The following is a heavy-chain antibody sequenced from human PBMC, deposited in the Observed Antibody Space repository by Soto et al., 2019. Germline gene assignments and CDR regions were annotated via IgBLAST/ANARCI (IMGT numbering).Heavy chain of an antibody. CDR3: ARTYYYDSSGYYCDY. Sequence: SETLSLTCTVSGGSISSYYWSWIRQPPGKGLEWIGYIYYSGSTNYNPSLKSRVTISVDTSKNQFSLKLSSVTAADTAVYYCARTYYYDSSGYYCDYWGQGTLVTVSS. J-gene: IGHJ4*01. CDR1: GGSISSYY. V-gene: IGHV4-59*01. D-gene: IGHD3-22*01. CDR2: IYYSGST.